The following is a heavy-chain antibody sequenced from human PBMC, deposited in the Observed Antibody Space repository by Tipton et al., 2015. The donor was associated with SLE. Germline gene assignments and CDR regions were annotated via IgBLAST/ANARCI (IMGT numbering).Heavy chain of an antibody. CDR1: GFIFNSHG. Sequence: SLRLPCAASGFIFNSHGMHWVRQAPGKGLQWVAFTRNDGRNKYYADSVKGRFTISRHNSKNTLYLQMNSLRAEDTAVYYCASSIAAAGYYYGMDVWGQGTTVTVSS. D-gene: IGHD6-13*01. V-gene: IGHV3-30*02. J-gene: IGHJ6*02. CDR3: ASSIAAAGYYYGMDV. CDR2: TRNDGRNK.